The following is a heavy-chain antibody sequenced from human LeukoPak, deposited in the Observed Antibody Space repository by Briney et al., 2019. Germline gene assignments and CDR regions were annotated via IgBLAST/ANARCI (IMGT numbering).Heavy chain of an antibody. Sequence: SQTLSLTCAISGDSVSSNSAAWNWIRQSPSRGLEWLGRTYYRSKWRNEYAVSVRSRITINADTSKSQFSLQLNSVTPEDTAVYYCARGYSSGSPTNYFDYWSQGTLVTISS. CDR3: ARGYSSGSPTNYFDY. V-gene: IGHV6-1*01. D-gene: IGHD2-15*01. CDR1: GDSVSSNSAA. J-gene: IGHJ4*02. CDR2: TYYRSKWRN.